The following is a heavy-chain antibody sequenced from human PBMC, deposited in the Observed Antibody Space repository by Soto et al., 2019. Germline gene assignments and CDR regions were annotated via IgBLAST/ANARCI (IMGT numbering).Heavy chain of an antibody. V-gene: IGHV1-18*01. J-gene: IGHJ4*02. CDR2: ISAYNGNT. CDR1: GYTFTSYG. Sequence: QVQLVQSGAEVKKPGASVKVSCKASGYTFTSYGISWVRQAPGQGLEWMGWISAYNGNTNYAQKLQGRVTMTTDTSTSIAYMELRSLRSDDTAVYYCASRSYYYDSSGPSYYFDYWGQGTLVTVSS. D-gene: IGHD3-22*01. CDR3: ASRSYYYDSSGPSYYFDY.